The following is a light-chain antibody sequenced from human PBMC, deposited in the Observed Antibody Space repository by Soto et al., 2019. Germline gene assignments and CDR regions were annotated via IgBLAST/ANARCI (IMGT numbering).Light chain of an antibody. V-gene: IGKV3-20*01. CDR1: QSVSSSY. CDR3: QQYGSSPWA. CDR2: GAS. J-gene: IGKJ1*01. Sequence: VLTQSPGTLSLSPGERATLSCRAGQSVSSSYLAWYQQKPGQAPRLLIYGASSRATGIPDRFSGRGSGTDFTLTISRLEPEDFAVYYCQQYGSSPWAFGPGTKVDIK.